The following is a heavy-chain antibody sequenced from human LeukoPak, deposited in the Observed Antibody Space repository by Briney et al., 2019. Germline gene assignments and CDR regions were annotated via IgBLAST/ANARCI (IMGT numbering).Heavy chain of an antibody. J-gene: IGHJ4*02. D-gene: IGHD3-10*01. Sequence: SPSETLSLTCAVYGGSFSGYYWSWIRQPPGKGLEWIGEINHSGSTNYNPSLKSRVTISVDTSKNQFSLKLSSVTAADTAVYYCARVRGYGNYWGQGTLVTVSS. CDR3: ARVRGYGNY. CDR2: INHSGST. CDR1: GGSFSGYY. V-gene: IGHV4-34*01.